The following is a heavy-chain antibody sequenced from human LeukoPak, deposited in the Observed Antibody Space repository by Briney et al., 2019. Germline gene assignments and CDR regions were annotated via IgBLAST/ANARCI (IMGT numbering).Heavy chain of an antibody. CDR3: VRDEIRSVACDI. Sequence: GGSLRLSCAASGFSFSSFEMNWVRQGAGKGLEWVSYISAGCTTIYDADSVKGRFTFSRDNAKTTLYLHLNRLTAEDTAIYYCVRDEIRSVACDIWGQGTMVTVSS. CDR1: GFSFSSFE. V-gene: IGHV3-48*03. CDR2: ISAGCTTI. D-gene: IGHD4-17*01. J-gene: IGHJ3*02.